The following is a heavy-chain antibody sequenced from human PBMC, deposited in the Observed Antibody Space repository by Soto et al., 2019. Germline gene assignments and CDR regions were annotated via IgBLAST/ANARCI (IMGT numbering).Heavy chain of an antibody. CDR2: ISAYNGNT. D-gene: IGHD3-22*01. J-gene: IGHJ6*02. V-gene: IGHV1-18*01. Sequence: GASVKVSCKASGYTFTSYGISWVRQAPGQGLEWMGWISAYNGNTNYAQKLQGRVTMTTDTSTSTAYMELRSLRSDDTAVYYCARSHYDQEGRYGMDVWGQGTTVTVSS. CDR1: GYTFTSYG. CDR3: ARSHYDQEGRYGMDV.